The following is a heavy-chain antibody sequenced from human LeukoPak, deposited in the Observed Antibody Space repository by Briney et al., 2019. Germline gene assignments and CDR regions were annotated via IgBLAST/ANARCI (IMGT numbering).Heavy chain of an antibody. V-gene: IGHV4-4*07. CDR1: GGSISSYY. Sequence: PSETLSLTCTVSGGSISSYYWSWVRQPAGKALEWIGRIYTSGTTSYNPSLKSRVTISVDTSKNHFSLKLTSVTAADTAVYYCARGDTVTGTFDYWGQGALVTVSP. D-gene: IGHD6-19*01. CDR2: IYTSGTT. CDR3: ARGDTVTGTFDY. J-gene: IGHJ4*02.